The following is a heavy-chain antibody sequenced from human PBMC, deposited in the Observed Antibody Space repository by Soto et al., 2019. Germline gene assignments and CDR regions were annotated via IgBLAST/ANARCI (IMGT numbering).Heavy chain of an antibody. D-gene: IGHD2-21*01. Sequence: QAQLVESGGGVVQPGRSLRLSCAASGFIFSSFGMHWVRQAPGKGLEGVAVIWYDGSKKYYADFVEGRFTISRDNSKNTLYRQMNSLRAEDTAVYYCARERWGAGESEYFFDYWGQGTLVTVSS. CDR2: IWYDGSKK. V-gene: IGHV3-33*01. CDR3: ARERWGAGESEYFFDY. J-gene: IGHJ4*02. CDR1: GFIFSSFG.